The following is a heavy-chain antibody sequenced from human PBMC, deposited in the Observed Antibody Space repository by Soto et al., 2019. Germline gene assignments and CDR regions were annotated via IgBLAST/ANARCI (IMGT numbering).Heavy chain of an antibody. CDR2: IYHNGDT. J-gene: IGHJ4*02. CDR3: ARRGSYYFDS. V-gene: IGHV4-31*03. D-gene: IGHD2-15*01. CDR1: GVSINSYTDY. Sequence: TSETLSLTCTVSGVSINSYTDYWRWLRQHPGKGLEWIGYIYHNGDTFFNPSLKSRVDMSVDTSENQFSLTVSSVTAADTAVYYCARRGSYYFDSWGQGALVTVSS.